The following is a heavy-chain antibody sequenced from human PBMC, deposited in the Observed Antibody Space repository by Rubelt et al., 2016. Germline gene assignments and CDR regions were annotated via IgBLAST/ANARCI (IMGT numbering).Heavy chain of an antibody. J-gene: IGHJ4*02. V-gene: IGHV1-2*06. CDR2: IIPNSGDT. CDR1: GYSFSTSD. Sequence: QVQLVQSGAEVKKPGASVKVSCKASGYSFSTSDINWVRQGTGQGLEWMGRIIPNSGDTNYAQKFQGRVTLTRETSISTAYMELSSLRSEDTAVYYCARVRQLSDYWGQGTLVTVSS. CDR3: ARVRQLSDY. D-gene: IGHD6-6*01.